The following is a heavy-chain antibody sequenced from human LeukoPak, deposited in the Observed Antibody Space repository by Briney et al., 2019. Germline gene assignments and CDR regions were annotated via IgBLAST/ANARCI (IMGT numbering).Heavy chain of an antibody. J-gene: IGHJ4*02. Sequence: SGGSLSLFCAPSGFTFSYYTMRCVRLAPGEGLEWVSYIRSSDNYSNYADSVKGRFTISRDNDNNSLYMQMSSLRAEDSAVYYCARQGVGVDYWGQGTLVTVSS. CDR2: IRSSDNYS. CDR1: GFTFSYYT. V-gene: IGHV3-21*06. D-gene: IGHD3-16*01. CDR3: ARQGVGVDY.